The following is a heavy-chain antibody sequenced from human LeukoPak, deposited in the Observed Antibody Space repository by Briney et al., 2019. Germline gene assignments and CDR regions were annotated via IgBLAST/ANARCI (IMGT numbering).Heavy chain of an antibody. CDR2: IKYDGSEK. D-gene: IGHD3-9*01. Sequence: PGGSLRLSCAASGFTFSSYWMSWARQAPGKGLEWVANIKYDGSEKYYVDSVKGRLTISRDNAKKSLYLQMNSLRAEDTAVYYCARVVTGYSNWFDPWGERPLLPVSS. J-gene: IGHJ5*02. CDR1: GFTFSSYW. CDR3: ARVVTGYSNWFDP. V-gene: IGHV3-7*05.